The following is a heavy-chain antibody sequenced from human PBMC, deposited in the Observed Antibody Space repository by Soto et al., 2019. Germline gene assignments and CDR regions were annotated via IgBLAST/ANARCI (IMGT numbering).Heavy chain of an antibody. V-gene: IGHV4-59*12. J-gene: IGHJ4*02. CDR2: IYYSGST. D-gene: IGHD3-22*01. Sequence: PSETLSLTCTVSGGSISSYYWSWIRQPPGKGLEWIGYIYYSGSTNYNPSLKSRVTVSIDKSNNQFSLKLSSVTAADTAVYYCATRDVAAYDTSGYSWGQGTLVTVSS. CDR3: ATRDVAAYDTSGYS. CDR1: GGSISSYY.